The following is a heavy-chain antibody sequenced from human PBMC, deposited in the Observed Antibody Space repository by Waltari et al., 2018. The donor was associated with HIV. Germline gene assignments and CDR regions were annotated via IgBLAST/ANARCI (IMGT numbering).Heavy chain of an antibody. CDR1: GFKIDANW. Sequence: EVKLVESGGRLVQPGQSLILSCAASGFKIDANWMSWVRQTPRRGLEWGANIKEDGSKEFIVDSVKGRFTISRDNAKNSLFLQRNDLTVDDTAVYGCARESTKGCHFAAWGQGTQVTVSS. CDR3: ARESTKGCHFAA. D-gene: IGHD2-15*01. V-gene: IGHV3-7*01. J-gene: IGHJ4*02. CDR2: IKEDGSKE.